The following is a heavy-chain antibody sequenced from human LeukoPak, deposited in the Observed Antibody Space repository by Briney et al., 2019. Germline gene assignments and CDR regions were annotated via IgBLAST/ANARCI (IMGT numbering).Heavy chain of an antibody. Sequence: GGSLRLSREASGFTFSSYWMTWVRQAPGKGLEWLANIKYDGSNKFYAASVKGRFTISRDNARNSLYLQMNSLRVEDTALYYCGTSLDAAINTGGQGVLVTVSS. J-gene: IGHJ4*02. CDR3: GTSLDAAINT. V-gene: IGHV3-7*01. D-gene: IGHD5-18*01. CDR2: IKYDGSNK. CDR1: GFTFSSYW.